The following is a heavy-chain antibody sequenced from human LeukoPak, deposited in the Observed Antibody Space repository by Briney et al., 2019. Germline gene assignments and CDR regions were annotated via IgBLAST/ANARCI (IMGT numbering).Heavy chain of an antibody. Sequence: SETLSLTCAVYGGSFSGYYWSWIRQPPGKGLEWIGEINHSGSTNYNPSLKSRVTISVDTSKNQFSLKLSSVTAADTAVYYCARDGDPSYASSSRYFQHWGQGTLVTVSS. V-gene: IGHV4-34*01. CDR2: INHSGST. CDR3: ARDGDPSYASSSRYFQH. CDR1: GGSFSGYY. D-gene: IGHD6-6*01. J-gene: IGHJ1*01.